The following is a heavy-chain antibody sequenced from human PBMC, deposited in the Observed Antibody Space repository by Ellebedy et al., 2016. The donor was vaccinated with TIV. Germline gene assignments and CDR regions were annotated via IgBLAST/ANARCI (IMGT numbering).Heavy chain of an antibody. CDR3: ASRASGRSDLGRGLYFEN. V-gene: IGHV4-59*08. CDR2: MSYSGSS. Sequence: MPGGSLRLSCNVSGASISRYYWSWIRQPPGKGLEWIGYMSYSGSSNYNPSLKSRVTISLDTSKSQFSLKLTSVTAAATAVYYCASRASGRSDLGRGLYFENWGQGTLVTVSS. J-gene: IGHJ4*02. D-gene: IGHD1-26*01. CDR1: GASISRYY.